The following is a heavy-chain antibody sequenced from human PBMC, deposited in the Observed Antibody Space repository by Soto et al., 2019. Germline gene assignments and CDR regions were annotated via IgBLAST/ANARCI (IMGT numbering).Heavy chain of an antibody. D-gene: IGHD3-3*01. J-gene: IGHJ5*02. CDR1: GGTFSSYA. V-gene: IGHV1-69*04. CDR2: IIPILGIA. CDR3: ARDPPEITIFGVVRNPFDP. Sequence: GASVKVSCRASGGTFSSYAIGWVRQAPGQGLEWMGRIIPILGIANYAQKFQGRVTITADKSTSTAYMELSSLRSEDTAVYYCARDPPEITIFGVVRNPFDPWGQGTLVTFSS.